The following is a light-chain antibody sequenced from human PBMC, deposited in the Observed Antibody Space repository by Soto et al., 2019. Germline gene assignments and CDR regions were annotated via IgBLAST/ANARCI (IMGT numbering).Light chain of an antibody. V-gene: IGKV1-5*01. CDR3: QQYNSYST. CDR2: DVS. J-gene: IGKJ3*01. Sequence: DIQMTQSPSTVSAYVGDSVTITCRASQSITTWLAWYQQRPGKAPKLLIYDVSSLQSGVPSRFSGSGSGTEFTLTISSLQPDDFATYYCQQYNSYSTFGPGTKVDIK. CDR1: QSITTW.